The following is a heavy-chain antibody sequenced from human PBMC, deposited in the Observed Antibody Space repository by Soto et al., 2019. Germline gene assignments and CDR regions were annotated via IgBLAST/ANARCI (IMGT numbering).Heavy chain of an antibody. CDR2: IIPIFGTA. V-gene: IGHV1-69*13. CDR3: ASSGYCSGGSCSYPQYYYYGMDV. CDR1: GGTFSSYA. D-gene: IGHD2-15*01. Sequence: ASVKGSCKASGGTFSSYAISWVRQAPGQGLEWMGGIIPIFGTANYAQKFQGRVTITADESTSTAYMELSSLRSEDTAVYYCASSGYCSGGSCSYPQYYYYGMDVWGQGTTVTVSS. J-gene: IGHJ6*02.